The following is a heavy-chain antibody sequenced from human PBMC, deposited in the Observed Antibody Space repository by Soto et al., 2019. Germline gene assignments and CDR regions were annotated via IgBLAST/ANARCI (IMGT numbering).Heavy chain of an antibody. CDR2: ISAGGGST. V-gene: IGHV3-23*01. Sequence: GGSLRLSCAASGFTLSSYAMSWVRQAPGKGLEWVSAISAGGGSTYYADSVKGRFTMSRDNSKNTLYVQMNSLRAEDTAVYYCAKIMDGHYLPPSWGQGTLVTVSS. D-gene: IGHD4-17*01. J-gene: IGHJ5*02. CDR1: GFTLSSYA. CDR3: AKIMDGHYLPPS.